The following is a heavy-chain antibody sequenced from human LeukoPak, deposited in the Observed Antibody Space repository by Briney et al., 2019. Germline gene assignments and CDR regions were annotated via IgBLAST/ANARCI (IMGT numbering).Heavy chain of an antibody. J-gene: IGHJ5*02. V-gene: IGHV4-34*01. CDR1: GGSFSGYY. CDR2: INHSGST. Sequence: SETLSLTCAVYGGSFSGYYWSWIRQLPGKGLEWIGEINHSGSTNYNPSLKSRVTISVDTSKNQFSLKLSSVTAADTAVYYCARGLGYCSSTSCYWGQNWFDPWGQGTLVTVSS. D-gene: IGHD2-2*01. CDR3: ARGLGYCSSTSCYWGQNWFDP.